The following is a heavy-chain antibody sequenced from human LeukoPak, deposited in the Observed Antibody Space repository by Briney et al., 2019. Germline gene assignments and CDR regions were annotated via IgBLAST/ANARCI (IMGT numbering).Heavy chain of an antibody. V-gene: IGHV2-70*11. D-gene: IGHD1-26*01. Sequence: SGPTLVNPTQTLTLTCTFSGFSLSTSGMCVSWIRQPPGKALEWLARIDWDDDKYYSTSLKTRLTISKDTSKNQVILTMTNMDPVDTATYYCARMSVGATRVDYWGQGTLVTVSS. CDR1: GFSLSTSGMC. CDR3: ARMSVGATRVDY. CDR2: IDWDDDK. J-gene: IGHJ4*02.